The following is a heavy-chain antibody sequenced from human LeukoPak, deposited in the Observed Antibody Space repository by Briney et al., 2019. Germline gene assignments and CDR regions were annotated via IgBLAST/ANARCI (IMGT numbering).Heavy chain of an antibody. J-gene: IGHJ6*03. CDR2: ISGSDSST. CDR1: GFTFSSHA. CDR3: AKGLNYYYYMDV. Sequence: PGGSLRLSCAASGFTFSSHAMTWVRQAPGKGLEWVSAISGSDSSTYYSDSVRGRFTISRDSSKNTLYLQMKSLRPEDTAVYHCAKGLNYYYYMDVWGKGTTVTVSS. V-gene: IGHV3-23*01.